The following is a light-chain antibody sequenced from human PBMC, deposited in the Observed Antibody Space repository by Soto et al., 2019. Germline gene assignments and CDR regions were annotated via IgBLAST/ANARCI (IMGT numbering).Light chain of an antibody. CDR3: SSYAASNTLV. V-gene: IGLV2-23*02. J-gene: IGLJ2*01. CDR1: SSDVGSYNL. Sequence: QSALTQPASVSGSPGQSITISCTGTSSDVGSYNLVSWYQQHPGKAPKLMIYEVTKRPSGVSNRFSGSKSGNTASLTISGLQAEDEADYYCSSYAASNTLVFGGGTKLTVL. CDR2: EVT.